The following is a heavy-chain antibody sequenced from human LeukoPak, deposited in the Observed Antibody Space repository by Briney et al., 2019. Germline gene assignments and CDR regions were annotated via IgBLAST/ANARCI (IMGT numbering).Heavy chain of an antibody. D-gene: IGHD2-2*01. CDR1: GYTFTNYG. CDR3: ARWGLVAPGTYYYYYMDV. Sequence: ASVKVSCKASGYTFTNYGVSWVRQAPGQGLEWMGWINAYNGDTHYAQNLQGRLTMTTDTSTSMAFMELRSLRPDDTAVYFCARWGLVAPGTYYYYYMDVWGRGTTVTDSS. V-gene: IGHV1-18*01. J-gene: IGHJ6*03. CDR2: INAYNGDT.